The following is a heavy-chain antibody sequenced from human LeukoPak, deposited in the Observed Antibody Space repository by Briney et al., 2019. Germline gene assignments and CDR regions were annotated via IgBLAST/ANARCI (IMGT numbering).Heavy chain of an antibody. CDR2: ISDSGGST. D-gene: IGHD1-26*01. CDR1: GFTFRSSA. V-gene: IGHV3-23*01. CDR3: AKGGSYGPLDY. Sequence: PGGSLRLSCAASGFTFRSSAMTWVRQAPGKGLEWVSAISDSGGSTIYTDSVKDRFTIPRDNAKNTLYLQMNSLRAEDTAVYYCAKGGSYGPLDYWGQGTLVTVSS. J-gene: IGHJ4*02.